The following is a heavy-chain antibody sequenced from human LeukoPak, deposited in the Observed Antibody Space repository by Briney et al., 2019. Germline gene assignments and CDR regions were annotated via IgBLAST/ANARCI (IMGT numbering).Heavy chain of an antibody. CDR1: GFIFSSYG. J-gene: IGHJ4*02. CDR2: ISYDGSNK. V-gene: IGHV3-30*19. D-gene: IGHD6-13*01. CDR3: ARDLGAAEDY. Sequence: GGSLRLSCAASGFIFSSYGMHWVRQAPGKGLEWVAVISYDGSNKYYADSVKGRFTISRDNSKNTLYLQMNSLRAEDAAVYYCARDLGAAEDYWGQGTLVTVSS.